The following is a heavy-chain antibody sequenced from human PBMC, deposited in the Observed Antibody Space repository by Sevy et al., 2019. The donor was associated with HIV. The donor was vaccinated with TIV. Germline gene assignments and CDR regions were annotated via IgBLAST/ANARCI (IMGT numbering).Heavy chain of an antibody. CDR3: AKRGYTMIVRGNNFQH. Sequence: GGPLRLSCAASGFTFSSYAMSWVRQAPGKGLEWVSAISGSGGSTYYADSVKGRFTISRDNSKNTLYLQMNSLRAEDTAVYYCAKRGYTMIVRGNNFQHWGQGTLVTVSS. CDR1: GFTFSSYA. J-gene: IGHJ1*01. D-gene: IGHD3-22*01. V-gene: IGHV3-23*01. CDR2: ISGSGGST.